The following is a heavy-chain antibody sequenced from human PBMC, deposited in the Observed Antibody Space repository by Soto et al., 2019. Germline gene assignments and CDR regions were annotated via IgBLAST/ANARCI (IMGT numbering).Heavy chain of an antibody. CDR3: AKADSNYAGRFSYYYMDV. J-gene: IGHJ6*03. Sequence: QVQLVQSGTEVKKPGASVKVSCKASGYTFRSYGISWVRQAPGQGLEWMGWISGYNGNTHYSQKFQGKVTMTTDTSTSTAYMELRNLGSDDTAVYYCAKADSNYAGRFSYYYMDVWGTGTMVTVCS. CDR2: ISGYNGNT. CDR1: GYTFRSYG. V-gene: IGHV1-18*01. D-gene: IGHD4-4*01.